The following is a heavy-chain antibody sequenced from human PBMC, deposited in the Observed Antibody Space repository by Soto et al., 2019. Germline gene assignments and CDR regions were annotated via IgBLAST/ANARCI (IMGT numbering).Heavy chain of an antibody. CDR2: MFHSGST. Sequence: QVQLQESGPGLVKPSGTLSLTCVVSGASISDSHWWTWVRQPPGKGLEWIGEMFHSGSTNYNPTLXXRVTISIDKSRDQFSLTLNSVTAADTAVYYCAKNNAYAIDAWGQGTTVTVSS. J-gene: IGHJ6*02. CDR1: GASISDSHW. V-gene: IGHV4-4*02. D-gene: IGHD1-20*01. CDR3: AKNNAYAIDA.